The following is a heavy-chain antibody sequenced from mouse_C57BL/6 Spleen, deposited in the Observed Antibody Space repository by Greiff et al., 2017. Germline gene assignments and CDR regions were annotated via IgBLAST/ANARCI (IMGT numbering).Heavy chain of an antibody. Sequence: VQLQQSGAELVRPGASVTLSCKASGYTFTDYEMHWVKQTPVHGLAWIGAIDPETGGPAYNPKFKGKAILTADKSSSTAYMELRSLTSEDSAVYYCTRSYGNYSYAMDYWGQGTSVTVSA. CDR2: IDPETGGP. CDR1: GYTFTDYE. V-gene: IGHV1-15*01. J-gene: IGHJ4*01. D-gene: IGHD2-1*01. CDR3: TRSYGNYSYAMDY.